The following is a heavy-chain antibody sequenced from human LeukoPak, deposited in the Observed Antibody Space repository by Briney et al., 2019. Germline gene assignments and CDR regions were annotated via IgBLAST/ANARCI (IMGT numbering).Heavy chain of an antibody. CDR1: GYTFTGYY. Sequence: GASVKVSCKASGYTFTGYYLHWVRQAPGQGLEWMGWINPNSGGTNYAQKFQGRVTMTRDMSITTAYMELTRLRSDDTAMYYCARGGDFYDSSGYYDDAFDIWGRGTMVIVSS. CDR3: ARGGDFYDSSGYYDDAFDI. V-gene: IGHV1-2*02. D-gene: IGHD3-22*01. CDR2: INPNSGGT. J-gene: IGHJ3*02.